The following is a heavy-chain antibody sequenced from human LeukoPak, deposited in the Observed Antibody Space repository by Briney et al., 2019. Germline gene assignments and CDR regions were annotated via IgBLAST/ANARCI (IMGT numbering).Heavy chain of an antibody. CDR3: VKGSVGFYSDSSGHYSEY. J-gene: IGHJ4*02. CDR1: GFTFSSYA. CDR2: NSSNGGST. V-gene: IGHV3-64D*06. D-gene: IGHD3-22*01. Sequence: GGSLRLSCSASGFTFSSYAMHWVRQAPGKGLEYVSVNSSNGGSTYSADSVKGRFTISRDNSKNTLYLQMSSLRTEDTAVYYCVKGSVGFYSDSSGHYSEYWGQGTLVTVSS.